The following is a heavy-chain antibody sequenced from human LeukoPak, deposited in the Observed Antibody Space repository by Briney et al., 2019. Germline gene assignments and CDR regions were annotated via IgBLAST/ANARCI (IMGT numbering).Heavy chain of an antibody. CDR1: GGTFSSYA. CDR3: ASRPDQHLSYYFDY. CDR2: IIPIFGTA. V-gene: IGHV1-69*13. Sequence: SVKVSCKASGGTFSSYAISWVRQAPGQGREWMGGIIPIFGTANYAQKFQGRVTITADESTSTAYMELSSLRSEDTAVYYCASRPDQHLSYYFDYWRQGALVTVSS. D-gene: IGHD2-2*01. J-gene: IGHJ4*02.